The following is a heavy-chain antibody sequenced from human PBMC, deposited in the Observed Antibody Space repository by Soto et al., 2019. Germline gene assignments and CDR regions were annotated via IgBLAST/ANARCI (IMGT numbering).Heavy chain of an antibody. J-gene: IGHJ6*02. CDR3: ARAGCDGGRCYTLVGLRYGMDV. Sequence: QVQLVESGGCVVQPGRSLRLSCAASGFTFSSYVMYWVRQAPGKGLEWVAVISYDGSNRYYADSVKGRFTISRDNSTNTLYLQMNSLRAEDTAVYYCARAGCDGGRCYTLVGLRYGMDVWGQGTTVTVSS. D-gene: IGHD2-15*01. CDR2: ISYDGSNR. CDR1: GFTFSSYV. V-gene: IGHV3-30-3*01.